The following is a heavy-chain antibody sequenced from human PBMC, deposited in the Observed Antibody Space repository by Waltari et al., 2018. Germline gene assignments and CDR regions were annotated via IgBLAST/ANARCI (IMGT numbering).Heavy chain of an antibody. J-gene: IGHJ4*02. V-gene: IGHV4-30-2*01. CDR3: ARAPLNYGDLSYFDY. CDR1: GGSISSGGYS. D-gene: IGHD4-17*01. Sequence: QLQLQESGSGLVKPSQTLSLTCAVSGGSISSGGYSWSWIRQPPGKGLEWIGYIYHSGSTYYNPSLKSRVTISVDRSKNQFSLKLSSVTAADTAVYYCARAPLNYGDLSYFDYWGQGTLVTVSS. CDR2: IYHSGST.